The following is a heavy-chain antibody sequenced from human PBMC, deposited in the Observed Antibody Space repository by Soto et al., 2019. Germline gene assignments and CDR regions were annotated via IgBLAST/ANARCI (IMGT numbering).Heavy chain of an antibody. V-gene: IGHV1-69*01. CDR2: IVPMFGPA. Sequence: VQLVQSGAEVRKPGSSVKVSCKASGGTFNNYAIHWVRQAPGQGLEWMGGIVPMFGPAKYPEKFRGRVSITADDSMSTAYMELRSLTSEDTAMYYCARPSYSSSWLPNLDYWGQGTLVTVSS. J-gene: IGHJ4*02. CDR3: ARPSYSSSWLPNLDY. CDR1: GGTFNNYA. D-gene: IGHD5-12*01.